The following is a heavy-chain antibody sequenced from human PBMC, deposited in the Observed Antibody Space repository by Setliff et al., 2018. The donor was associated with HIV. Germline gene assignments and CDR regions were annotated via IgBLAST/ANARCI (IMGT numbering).Heavy chain of an antibody. J-gene: IGHJ4*02. CDR3: ARWGSGSYERVFDY. CDR2: ISGSGQTI. Sequence: GGSLRLSCVASGFSINDYDMNWVRQAPGKGLEWVSHISGSGQTIYYADSVRGRITISRDNAQNSVYLQMSSLRVEDTAVYFCARWGSGSYERVFDYWGQGMLVTVSS. D-gene: IGHD1-26*01. V-gene: IGHV3-11*04. CDR1: GFSINDYD.